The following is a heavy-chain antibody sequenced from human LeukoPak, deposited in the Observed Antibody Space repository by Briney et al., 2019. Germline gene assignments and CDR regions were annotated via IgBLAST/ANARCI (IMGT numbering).Heavy chain of an antibody. CDR2: INHSGST. D-gene: IGHD5-18*01. V-gene: IGHV4-34*01. CDR1: GGSFSGYY. CDR3: ARGGRTAMVY. Sequence: PSETLSLTCAVYGGSFSGYYWSWIRQPPGKGLEWIGEINHSGSTNYNPSLKSRVTISVDTSKNQFSLKLSSVTAADTAVYYCARGGRTAMVYWGQGTLVTVSS. J-gene: IGHJ4*02.